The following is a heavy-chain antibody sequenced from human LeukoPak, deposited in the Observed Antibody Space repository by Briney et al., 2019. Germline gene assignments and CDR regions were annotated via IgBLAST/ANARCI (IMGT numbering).Heavy chain of an antibody. CDR2: IYHSGST. V-gene: IGHV4-38-2*02. D-gene: IGHD2/OR15-2a*01. CDR1: GYSISSGYY. J-gene: IGHJ6*02. CDR3: ARAHSIASYYYGVDV. Sequence: PSETLSLTCTVSGYSISSGYYWGWIRQPAGKGLEWIRSIYHSGSTYYNPSLKSRVTISVDTSKNQFSLKLSSVTAADTAVYYCARAHSIASYYYGVDVWGQGTTVTVSS.